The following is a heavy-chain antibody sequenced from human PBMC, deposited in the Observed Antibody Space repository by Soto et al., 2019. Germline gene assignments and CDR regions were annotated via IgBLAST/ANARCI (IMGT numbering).Heavy chain of an antibody. V-gene: IGHV4-59*01. D-gene: IGHD1-1*01. J-gene: IGHJ6*02. CDR1: GGSISSYY. CDR3: ARGPLGTWTETERWYYYGMDV. CDR2: LYYSGST. Sequence: QVQLQESGPGLVKPSETLSLTCTVAGGSISSYYWSWIRQPTGKGLEWIGYLYYSGSTNYNPSLKSRVTISVDTSKNQFSLKLSSVTAADTAVYYCARGPLGTWTETERWYYYGMDVWGQGTTVTVSS.